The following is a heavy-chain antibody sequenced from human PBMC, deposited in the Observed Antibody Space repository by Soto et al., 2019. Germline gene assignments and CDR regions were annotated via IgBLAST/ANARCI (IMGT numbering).Heavy chain of an antibody. Sequence: QVQLVQSGAEVKKPGASVKVSCKASGYTFTGYYMHWVRQAPGQGLEWMGWINPNSGGTNYAQKFQGWVTMTRDTSISTAYMELSRLRSDDTAVYYCAREAVAQVRYNYYGMDVWGQGTTVTVS. J-gene: IGHJ6*02. CDR2: INPNSGGT. CDR1: GYTFTGYY. D-gene: IGHD6-19*01. CDR3: AREAVAQVRYNYYGMDV. V-gene: IGHV1-2*04.